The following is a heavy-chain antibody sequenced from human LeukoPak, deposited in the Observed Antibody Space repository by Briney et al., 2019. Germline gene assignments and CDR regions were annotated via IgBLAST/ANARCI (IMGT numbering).Heavy chain of an antibody. J-gene: IGHJ4*02. Sequence: SGPTLVKPTQTLTLTCTFSGFSLSTSGVGVGWIRQPPGKALEWLALIYWDDDKRYSPSLKGRLTITKDTSKNQVVLTMTNVDPVDTATYYCAHLYQLASFDYWGQGTLVTVSS. CDR2: IYWDDDK. V-gene: IGHV2-5*02. CDR3: AHLYQLASFDY. CDR1: GFSLSTSGVG. D-gene: IGHD2-2*01.